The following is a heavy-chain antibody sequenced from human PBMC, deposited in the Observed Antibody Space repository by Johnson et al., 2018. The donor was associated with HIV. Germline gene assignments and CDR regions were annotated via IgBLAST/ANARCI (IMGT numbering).Heavy chain of an antibody. V-gene: IGHV3-30*18. D-gene: IGHD5-18*01. CDR3: AKVDTAMVNAFDI. Sequence: VQLVESGGGVVQPGRSLRLSCAASGFIFSSYVMYWVRQAPGKGLEWVAVISYDGSNKYYADSVKGRFTISRDNSKNTLYLQMNSLRAEDTAVYYCAKVDTAMVNAFDIWGQGTMVTVSS. CDR2: ISYDGSNK. CDR1: GFIFSSYV. J-gene: IGHJ3*02.